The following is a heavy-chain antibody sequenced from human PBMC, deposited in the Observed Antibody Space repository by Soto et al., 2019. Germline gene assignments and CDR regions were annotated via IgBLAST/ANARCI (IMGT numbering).Heavy chain of an antibody. Sequence: QVQLQESGPGLVKPSQTLSLTCTVSGGSISSGGYYWSWIRQHPGKGLEWIGYIYYSGSTYYNPALRSRVTISVDTSKNQFSLKLSSVTAADTAVYYCARELRFGEDYYGMDVWGQGTTVTVSS. D-gene: IGHD3-10*01. J-gene: IGHJ6*02. CDR1: GGSISSGGYY. CDR3: ARELRFGEDYYGMDV. V-gene: IGHV4-31*03. CDR2: IYYSGST.